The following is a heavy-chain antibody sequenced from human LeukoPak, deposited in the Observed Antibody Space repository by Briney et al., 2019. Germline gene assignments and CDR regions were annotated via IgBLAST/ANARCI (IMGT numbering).Heavy chain of an antibody. V-gene: IGHV3-23*01. CDR1: GFTFSSYA. D-gene: IGHD3-22*01. Sequence: PGGSLRLSCAASGFTFSSYAMSWVRQAPGKGLEWVSVISGSGGNTYYADSVKGRFTISRDNSKNTLYLQMNSLRAEDTAVYYCARRFTMIVVCDYWGQGTLVTVSS. J-gene: IGHJ4*02. CDR2: ISGSGGNT. CDR3: ARRFTMIVVCDY.